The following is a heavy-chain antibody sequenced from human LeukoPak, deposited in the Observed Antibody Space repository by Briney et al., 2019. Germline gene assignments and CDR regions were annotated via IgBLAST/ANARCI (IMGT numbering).Heavy chain of an antibody. J-gene: IGHJ4*02. CDR2: ISGSGGST. CDR3: ARAKTCGGDCYHFDY. Sequence: SGGSLRLSCAASGFTFSSYAMSWVRQAPGKGLEWVSAISGSGGSTYYADSVKGRFTISRDNAEYSLYLQMSSLRAEDTAVYYCARAKTCGGDCYHFDYWGQGTLVTVSS. CDR1: GFTFSSYA. D-gene: IGHD2-21*02. V-gene: IGHV3-23*01.